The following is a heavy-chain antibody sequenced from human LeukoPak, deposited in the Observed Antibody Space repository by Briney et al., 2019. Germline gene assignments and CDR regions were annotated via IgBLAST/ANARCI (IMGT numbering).Heavy chain of an antibody. V-gene: IGHV3-64D*06. Sequence: GVLRLSCSASGFTFSSYAMHWVRQAPGKGLEYVSAISSNGGSTYYADSVKGRFTISRDNSKNTLYLQMSSLRAEDTAVYYSVKGGPPSIVVVPAAHFDYWGQGTLVTVSS. CDR2: ISSNGGST. CDR3: VKGGPPSIVVVPAAHFDY. CDR1: GFTFSSYA. J-gene: IGHJ4*02. D-gene: IGHD2-2*01.